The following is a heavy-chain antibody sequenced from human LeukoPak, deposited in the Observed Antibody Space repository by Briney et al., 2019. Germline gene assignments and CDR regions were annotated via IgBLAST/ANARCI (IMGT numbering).Heavy chain of an antibody. J-gene: IGHJ4*02. CDR3: ARAKGYCSGGSCLRYFDY. CDR2: IKQDGSEK. D-gene: IGHD2-15*01. Sequence: GGSLRLSCAASGFTFSSYWMSWVRQAPGKGLEWVANIKQDGSEKYYVDSVKGRFTISRDNAKNSLYLQMNSLRAEDTAVYYCARAKGYCSGGSCLRYFDYWGQGTLVTVSS. V-gene: IGHV3-7*01. CDR1: GFTFSSYW.